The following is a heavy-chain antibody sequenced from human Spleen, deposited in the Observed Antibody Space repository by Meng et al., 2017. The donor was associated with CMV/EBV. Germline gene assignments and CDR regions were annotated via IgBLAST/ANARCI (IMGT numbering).Heavy chain of an antibody. V-gene: IGHV4-4*07. D-gene: IGHD1-26*01. CDR3: ARDAYSGSY. CDR1: GGSSSSYY. Sequence: APPERSGPGVVRPSETLTLTCTVSGGSSSSYYWSWIRQPAGKGLEWIGRIYTSGSTNYNPSLKSRVTMSVDTSKNQFSLKLSSVTAADTAVYYCARDAYSGSYLDQGTLVTVSS. J-gene: IGHJ4*02. CDR2: IYTSGST.